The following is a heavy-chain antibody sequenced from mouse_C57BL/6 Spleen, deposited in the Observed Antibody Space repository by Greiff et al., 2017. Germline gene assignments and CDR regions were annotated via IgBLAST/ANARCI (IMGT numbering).Heavy chain of an antibody. D-gene: IGHD1-1*01. J-gene: IGHJ4*01. CDR3: ARSLTTVVDYAMDY. CDR2: ISYSGST. V-gene: IGHV3-8*01. Sequence: EVQVVESGPGLAKPSQTLSLPCSVTGYSITSDYWNWIRKFPGNKLEYMGYISYSGSTYYNPSLKSRISITRDTSKNKYYLQLNSVTTQDPATHSCARSLTTVVDYAMDYWGQGTSVTVSS. CDR1: GYSITSDY.